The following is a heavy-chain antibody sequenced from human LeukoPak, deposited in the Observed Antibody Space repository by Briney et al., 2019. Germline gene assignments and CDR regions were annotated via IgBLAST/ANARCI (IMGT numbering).Heavy chain of an antibody. Sequence: GGSLRLSCAASGFAFHAFDMYWVRQAPGKGLEWVSRINSDGGKTYYADSVRGRFTISSDNSKNSLYLQMNSLRTDDAALYYCATWAFYHGLDVWGQGTTVTVSS. CDR1: GFAFHAFD. CDR2: INSDGGKT. V-gene: IGHV3-43*02. D-gene: IGHD1-26*01. J-gene: IGHJ6*02. CDR3: ATWAFYHGLDV.